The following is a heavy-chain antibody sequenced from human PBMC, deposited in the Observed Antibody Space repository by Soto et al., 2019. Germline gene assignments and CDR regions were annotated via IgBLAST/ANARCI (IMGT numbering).Heavy chain of an antibody. CDR2: IYYSGST. Sequence: SETLSLTCTVSGGSISSGGYYWSWIRQHPGKGLEWIGYIYYSGSTYYNPSLKSQVTISVDTSKNQFSMKLSSVTAADTAVYYCARRTGYDSSGYYSFDYWGQGTLVTVSS. CDR3: ARRTGYDSSGYYSFDY. J-gene: IGHJ4*02. CDR1: GGSISSGGYY. V-gene: IGHV4-31*01. D-gene: IGHD3-22*01.